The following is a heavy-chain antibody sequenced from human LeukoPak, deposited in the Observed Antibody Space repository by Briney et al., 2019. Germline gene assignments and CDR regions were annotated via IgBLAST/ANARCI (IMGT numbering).Heavy chain of an antibody. Sequence: PGGSLRLSCAASGFTFSSYWMSWVRQAPGKGLEWVANIKQDGSEKYYVDSVKGRFTISRDNAKNSLYLQMNSLRAEDTAVHYCARVGQSGLVDWFDPWGQGTLVTVSS. CDR3: ARVGQSGLVDWFDP. V-gene: IGHV3-7*01. D-gene: IGHD3/OR15-3a*01. CDR2: IKQDGSEK. CDR1: GFTFSSYW. J-gene: IGHJ5*02.